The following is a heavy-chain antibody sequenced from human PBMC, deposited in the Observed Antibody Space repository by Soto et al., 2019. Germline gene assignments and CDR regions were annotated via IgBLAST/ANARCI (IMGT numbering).Heavy chain of an antibody. D-gene: IGHD3-3*01. CDR1: GYTFTSYG. V-gene: IGHV1-18*01. CDR2: ISAYNGNT. Sequence: ASVKVSCKASGYTFTSYGISWVRQAPGQGLEWMGWISAYNGNTNYAQKLQGRVTMTTDTSTSTAYMELRSLRSDDTAVYYCARDSEAGSYYDFWSGHPLGGGGMDVWGQ. CDR3: ARDSEAGSYYDFWSGHPLGGGGMDV. J-gene: IGHJ6*02.